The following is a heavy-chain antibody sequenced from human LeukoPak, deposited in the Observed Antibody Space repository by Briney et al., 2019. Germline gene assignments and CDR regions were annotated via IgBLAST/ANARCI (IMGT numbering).Heavy chain of an antibody. CDR2: ISSSSSYI. D-gene: IGHD3-16*01. Sequence: GGSLSLSCAASGSTISSYSMNWIRQAPGKGLEWVSSISSSSSYIYYADSVKGRFTISRDNAKNSLYLQMNSLRAEDTAVYYCAREWGGESGLTYYCDYWGQGTLVTVSS. J-gene: IGHJ4*02. CDR3: AREWGGESGLTYYCDY. CDR1: GSTISSYS. V-gene: IGHV3-21*01.